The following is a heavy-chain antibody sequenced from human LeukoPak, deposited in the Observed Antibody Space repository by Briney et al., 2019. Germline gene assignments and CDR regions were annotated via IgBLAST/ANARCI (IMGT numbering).Heavy chain of an antibody. Sequence: SVKVSCKASGGTFSSYAISWVRQAPGQGLEWMGGIIPIFGTANYAQKFQGRVTITTDESTSTAYMELSSLRYEDTAVYYCAKQRPDYGGNGPLVYWGQGTLVTVSS. J-gene: IGHJ4*02. V-gene: IGHV1-69*05. CDR1: GGTFSSYA. CDR3: AKQRPDYGGNGPLVY. D-gene: IGHD4-23*01. CDR2: IIPIFGTA.